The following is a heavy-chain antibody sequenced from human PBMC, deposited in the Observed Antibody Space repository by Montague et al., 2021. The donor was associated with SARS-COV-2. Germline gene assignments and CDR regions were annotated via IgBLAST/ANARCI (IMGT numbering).Heavy chain of an antibody. Sequence: SETLSLTCTVSGGSIISYYWSWIWQYPGKRLEWIGYIYSTGSSDYNPSLESRVTMSIDMSKNQFSLNLTSVTAADTAVYYCARRGGWPYFDFWGQGTLVTVSS. CDR2: IYSTGSS. D-gene: IGHD6-19*01. CDR3: ARRGGWPYFDF. CDR1: GGSIISYY. J-gene: IGHJ4*02. V-gene: IGHV4-59*08.